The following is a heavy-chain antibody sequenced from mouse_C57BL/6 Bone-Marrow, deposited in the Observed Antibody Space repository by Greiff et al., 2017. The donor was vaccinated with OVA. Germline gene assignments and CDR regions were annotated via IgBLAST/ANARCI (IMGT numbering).Heavy chain of an antibody. CDR3: ARLGDGYTWFAY. CDR1: GYTFTNYW. D-gene: IGHD2-3*01. Sequence: QVQLQQPGTELVKPGASVKLSCKASGYTFTNYWMHWVKQRPGQGLEWIGNINPSNGGTNYNEKFKGKATMTVDKSSSTAYMQLSSLTSEDSAVYYCARLGDGYTWFAYWGQGTLVTVSA. V-gene: IGHV1-53*01. CDR2: INPSNGGT. J-gene: IGHJ3*01.